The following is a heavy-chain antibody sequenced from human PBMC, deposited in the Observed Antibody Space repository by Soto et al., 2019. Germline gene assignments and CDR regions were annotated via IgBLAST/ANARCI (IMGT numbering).Heavy chain of an antibody. CDR3: ARDPPYISGLFDP. D-gene: IGHD3-10*01. CDR1: GGSFSSYG. Sequence: SVKVSCKASGGSFSSYGINWVRQAPGQGLEWMGGIIPLFDTANYAQKFQGRLTISADKSTSTAYMELSSLRSEDTAVYYCARDPPYISGLFDPWGQGTLVTVSS. CDR2: IIPLFDTA. V-gene: IGHV1-69*06. J-gene: IGHJ5*02.